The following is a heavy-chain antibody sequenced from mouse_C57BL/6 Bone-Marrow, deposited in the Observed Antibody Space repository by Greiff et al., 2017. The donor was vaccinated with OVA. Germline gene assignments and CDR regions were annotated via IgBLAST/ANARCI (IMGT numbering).Heavy chain of an antibody. D-gene: IGHD4-1*01. J-gene: IGHJ1*03. CDR1: GYAFSSSW. CDR3: ARLELTGTRYWYFDV. CDR2: IYPGDGDT. Sequence: QVQLQQSGPELVKPGASVKISCKASGYAFSSSWMYWVKQRPGKGLEWIGRIYPGDGDTNYNGKFKGKATLTADKSSSTAYMQLSSLTSEDSAVYFCARLELTGTRYWYFDVWGTGTTVTVSS. V-gene: IGHV1-82*01.